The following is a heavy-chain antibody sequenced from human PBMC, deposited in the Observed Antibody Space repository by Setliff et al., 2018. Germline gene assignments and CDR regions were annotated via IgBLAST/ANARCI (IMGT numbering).Heavy chain of an antibody. D-gene: IGHD3-22*01. Sequence: ASVKVSCKASGGSFNTYAISWVRQAPGQGLEWLGGIIPVFGATNYAQKFQGRLTITTDKPTTTAYMELSGLTSEDTAVYYCATPPYYYDSDGPRDFWGHGTLVTVSS. CDR1: GGSFNTYA. CDR2: IIPVFGAT. V-gene: IGHV1-69*05. CDR3: ATPPYYYDSDGPRDF. J-gene: IGHJ4*01.